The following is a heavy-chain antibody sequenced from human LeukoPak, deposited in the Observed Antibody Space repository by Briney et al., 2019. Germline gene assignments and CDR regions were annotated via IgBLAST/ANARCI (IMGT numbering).Heavy chain of an antibody. V-gene: IGHV4-30-2*05. CDR1: GGSISSGGYS. D-gene: IGHD3-10*01. J-gene: IGHJ3*02. CDR3: ARFYGLPRCAFDI. Sequence: SETLSLTCAVSGGSISSGGYSWSWIRQPAGKGLEWIGYIYHSGSTYYNPSLKSRVTISVDTSKNQFSLKLSSVTAADTAVYYCARFYGLPRCAFDIWGQGTMVTVSS. CDR2: IYHSGST.